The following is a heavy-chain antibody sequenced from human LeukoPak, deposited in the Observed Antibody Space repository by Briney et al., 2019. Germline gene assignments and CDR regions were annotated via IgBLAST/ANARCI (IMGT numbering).Heavy chain of an antibody. V-gene: IGHV4-61*01. CDR2: IYYSGST. D-gene: IGHD5-18*01. CDR1: GGSVSSGSYY. Sequence: TSETLSLTCAVSGGSVSSGSYYCSWIRQPPGRGVEWGGYIYYSGSTNYNPSLKSRVTISVDTSKNQFSLKLSSVTAADTAVYYCASGLLYSYGANFDYWGQGTLVTVSS. J-gene: IGHJ4*02. CDR3: ASGLLYSYGANFDY.